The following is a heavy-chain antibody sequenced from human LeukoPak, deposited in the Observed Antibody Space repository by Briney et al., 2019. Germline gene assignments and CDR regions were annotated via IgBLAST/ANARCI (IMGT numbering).Heavy chain of an antibody. J-gene: IGHJ4*02. V-gene: IGHV3-48*02. CDR3: ARWFSTGRGFFDY. Sequence: PGGSLRLSCAASGFMFSTSSMNWVRQAPGKGLEWVSYISSSSSIIYYADSVKGRFTISRDNAKNSLYLQMNSLRDEDTAVYYCARWFSTGRGFFDYWGQGILVTVSS. CDR1: GFMFSTSS. CDR2: ISSSSSII. D-gene: IGHD6-19*01.